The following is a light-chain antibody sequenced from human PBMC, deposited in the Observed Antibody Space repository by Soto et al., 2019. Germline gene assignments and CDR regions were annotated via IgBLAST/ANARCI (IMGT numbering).Light chain of an antibody. CDR3: SSFAGGNIYV. V-gene: IGLV2-8*01. CDR1: SSDVGGYNY. J-gene: IGLJ1*01. Sequence: QSALTQPPSASGSPGQSVTISCTGTSSDVGGYNYVSWHQQHPGKAPKLIIYDVTKRPSGVPDRSSGSKSGYTASLTVSGLQAEDEADYYCSSFAGGNIYVFGTGTKVTVL. CDR2: DVT.